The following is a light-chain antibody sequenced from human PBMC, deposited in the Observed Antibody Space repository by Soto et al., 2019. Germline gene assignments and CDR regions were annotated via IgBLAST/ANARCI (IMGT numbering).Light chain of an antibody. J-gene: IGKJ1*01. CDR3: QHYNSYSEA. CDR2: KAS. V-gene: IGKV1-5*03. Sequence: DIHMTQSPSSLSASVGDRVTITCLASQTISGYLNWYQQKPGKAPKLLIYKASTLKSGVPSRFSGSGSGTEFTLTISSLQPDDFATYYCQHYNSYSEAFGQGTMVDI. CDR1: QTISGY.